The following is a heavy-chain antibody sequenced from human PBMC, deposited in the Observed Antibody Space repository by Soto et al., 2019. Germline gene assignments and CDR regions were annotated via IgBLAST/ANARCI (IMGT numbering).Heavy chain of an antibody. V-gene: IGHV2-5*02. Sequence: QITLKESGPTLVKPTQTLTLTCTFSGFSLTTSGVGVGWIRQPPGKALEWLALIYWDDDKGYSPSLKSNVTITKDTSKSQVVLTMTNMDPVDTATYYCAHRSWRPTTFDFWGQGILVTVSS. D-gene: IGHD1-1*01. CDR1: GFSLTTSGVG. CDR2: IYWDDDK. J-gene: IGHJ4*02. CDR3: AHRSWRPTTFDF.